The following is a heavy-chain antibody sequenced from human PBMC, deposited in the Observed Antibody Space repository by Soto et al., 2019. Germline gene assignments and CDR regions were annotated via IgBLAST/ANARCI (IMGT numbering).Heavy chain of an antibody. CDR2: INPNSGGP. CDR3: AAGDSSDTGDH. D-gene: IGHD5-18*01. J-gene: IGHJ4*02. Sequence: GASVKVSCKTSGYTFTDYYMHWVRHAPGQGLEWMGWINPNSGGPISAQKFQGRVTMTRDTSISTSYMELSSLRPDDTAVYYCAAGDSSDTGDHWGQGTLVTVSS. CDR1: GYTFTDYY. V-gene: IGHV1-2*02.